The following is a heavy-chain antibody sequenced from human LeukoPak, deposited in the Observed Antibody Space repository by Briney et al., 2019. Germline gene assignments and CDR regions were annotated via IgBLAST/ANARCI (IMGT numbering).Heavy chain of an antibody. J-gene: IGHJ3*02. CDR1: GGTFSSYA. D-gene: IGHD2-2*02. V-gene: IGHV1-69*13. CDR3: ARAVVPAATPDAFDI. CDR2: IIPIFGTA. Sequence: SVKVSCKASGGTFSSYAISWVRQAPGQGVEWMGGIIPIFGTANYAQKFEGRVTITAEESTSTAYMELSSLRSEDTAVYYCARAVVPAATPDAFDIWGQGTMATVSS.